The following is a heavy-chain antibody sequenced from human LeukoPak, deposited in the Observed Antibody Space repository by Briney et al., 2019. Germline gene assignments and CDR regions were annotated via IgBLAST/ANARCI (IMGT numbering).Heavy chain of an antibody. Sequence: PGRSLRLSCAASGFTFSSYGMHWVRQAPGKGLEWVAVISYDGSNKYYADSVKGRFTISRDNSKNTLYLQMNSLRAEDTAVYYCAKEPQYYYDSSGYHLGFDYWGQGTLVTVS. V-gene: IGHV3-30*18. CDR1: GFTFSSYG. CDR3: AKEPQYYYDSSGYHLGFDY. D-gene: IGHD3-22*01. J-gene: IGHJ4*02. CDR2: ISYDGSNK.